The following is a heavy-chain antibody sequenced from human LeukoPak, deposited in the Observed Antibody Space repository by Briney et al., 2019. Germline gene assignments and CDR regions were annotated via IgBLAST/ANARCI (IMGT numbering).Heavy chain of an antibody. CDR3: ARDASGSSTGLLAS. D-gene: IGHD1-26*01. J-gene: IGHJ4*02. CDR1: GLTLRSYG. CDR2: ISTSMYYI. Sequence: PVRSLRLSSAASGLTLRSYGMNCVRQAPGKGLEWVSYISTSMYYIYYADPVKVRFTISRDDAKNSLYLHMDSLRAEHRARYYFARDASGSSTGLLASWGQGTLVTVSS. V-gene: IGHV3-21*01.